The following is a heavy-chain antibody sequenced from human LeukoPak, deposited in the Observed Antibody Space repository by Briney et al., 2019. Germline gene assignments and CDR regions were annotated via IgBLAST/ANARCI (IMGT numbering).Heavy chain of an antibody. D-gene: IGHD1-26*01. Sequence: ASVKVPCKASGYTFASYDINWVRQATGQGLEWMGWMNPNSGNTGYAQKFQGRVTMTRDPSISTVYMELSSLTSDDTAVYFCARGARGAGSYFPDYWGQGTPVTVSS. V-gene: IGHV1-8*01. CDR2: MNPNSGNT. J-gene: IGHJ4*02. CDR1: GYTFASYD. CDR3: ARGARGAGSYFPDY.